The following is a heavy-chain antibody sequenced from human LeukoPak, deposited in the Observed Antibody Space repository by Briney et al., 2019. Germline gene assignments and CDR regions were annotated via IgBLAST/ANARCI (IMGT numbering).Heavy chain of an antibody. CDR2: IYYSGST. CDR1: SGSISSSSYY. Sequence: SETLSLTCTVFSGSISSSSYYWGWIRQPPGKGLEWIGSIYYSGSTYYNPSLKSRITISVDTSKNQFSLKMSSLTAADTAVYYCARHRGSGYLYFDYWGQGALVTVSS. V-gene: IGHV4-39*01. D-gene: IGHD3-22*01. CDR3: ARHRGSGYLYFDY. J-gene: IGHJ4*02.